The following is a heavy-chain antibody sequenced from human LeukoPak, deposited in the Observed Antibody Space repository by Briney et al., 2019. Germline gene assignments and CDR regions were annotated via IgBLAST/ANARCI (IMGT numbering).Heavy chain of an antibody. D-gene: IGHD2-2*01. Sequence: ASVKVSCKASGYTFTRYYMHWVRQAPGQGLEWMGWIDPTRGGTNYAQKFQGRVTMTRDTSISTAYMELSRLRSDDTAVYYCARDRGYCSSTSCPPHWFDPWGQGTLVTGSS. CDR1: GYTFTRYY. J-gene: IGHJ5*02. V-gene: IGHV1-2*02. CDR3: ARDRGYCSSTSCPPHWFDP. CDR2: IDPTRGGT.